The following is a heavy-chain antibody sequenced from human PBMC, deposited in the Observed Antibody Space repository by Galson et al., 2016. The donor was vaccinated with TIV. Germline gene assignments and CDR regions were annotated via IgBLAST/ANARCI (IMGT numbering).Heavy chain of an antibody. CDR1: GLTFRSYA. D-gene: IGHD6-13*01. CDR3: TLLPIYRNSWEHVPNGMDV. J-gene: IGHJ6*02. V-gene: IGHV1-69*13. CDR2: VIPIYRTT. Sequence: SVKVSCKASGLTFRSYAFSWVRQAPGQGLEWMGGVIPIYRTTKYAQKFQGRVTIIADASKDTAEMELTSLRSEDTAVYYCTLLPIYRNSWEHVPNGMDVWGQGTTVTVSS.